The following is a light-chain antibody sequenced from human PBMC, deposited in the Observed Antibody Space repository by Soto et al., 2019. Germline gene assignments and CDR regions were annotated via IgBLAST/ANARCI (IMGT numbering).Light chain of an antibody. V-gene: IGKV3-11*01. Sequence: EIVLTQSPATLSLSPGVRATLSCRASQSVSRYLAWYQQKPGHTPRLLIYDASNRATGIPARFSGSGSGTDFTLTIRSLEPEDFAVYYCQQRSNWAITFGGGTKVEIK. CDR3: QQRSNWAIT. CDR2: DAS. J-gene: IGKJ4*01. CDR1: QSVSRY.